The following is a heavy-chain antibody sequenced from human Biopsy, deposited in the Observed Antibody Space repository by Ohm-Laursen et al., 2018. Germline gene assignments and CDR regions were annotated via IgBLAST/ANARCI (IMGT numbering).Heavy chain of an antibody. CDR3: AADADGYYAEFDY. CDR1: GGTFSNYA. V-gene: IGHV1-69*04. CDR2: IVPILGHL. Sequence: SSVKVSCKASGGTFSNYAISWVRQAPGQGLEWVGRIVPILGHLNYAQRFQGRVSITADKSTTYVYMELSRLTSGDTAVYYCAADADGYYAEFDYWGPGTLVTVSS. D-gene: IGHD5-24*01. J-gene: IGHJ4*02.